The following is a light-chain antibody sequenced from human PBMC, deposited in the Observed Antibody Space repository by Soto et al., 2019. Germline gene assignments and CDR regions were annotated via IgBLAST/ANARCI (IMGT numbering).Light chain of an antibody. V-gene: IGKV1-5*01. CDR1: QSISSW. CDR3: QQSYTTPVYS. Sequence: DIQMTQSPSTLSASVGDRVTITCRASQSISSWLAWYQQKPGKAPKLLIYDASSLESGVPSRFSGSGSGTEFTLTISSLQPEDFATDFCQQSYTTPVYSFGQGTKLEIK. CDR2: DAS. J-gene: IGKJ2*01.